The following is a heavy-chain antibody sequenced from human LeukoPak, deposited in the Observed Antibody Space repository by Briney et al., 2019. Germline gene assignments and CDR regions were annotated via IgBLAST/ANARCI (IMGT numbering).Heavy chain of an antibody. CDR3: ARSTYTGSYFAY. V-gene: IGHV4-59*01. CDR1: GDSIRSYY. D-gene: IGHD1-26*01. Sequence: SETLSLTCSVPGDSIRSYYWSWIRQPPGKGLEWIGYIHYSGGTNYNPSLKSRVTISVDTSKNHFSLKLSSVTAADTALYYCARSTYTGSYFAYWGQGTLVTVSS. J-gene: IGHJ4*02. CDR2: IHYSGGT.